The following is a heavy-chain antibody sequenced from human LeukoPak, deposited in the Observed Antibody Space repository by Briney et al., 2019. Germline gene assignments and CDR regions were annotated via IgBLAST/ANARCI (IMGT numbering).Heavy chain of an antibody. D-gene: IGHD3-10*01. Sequence: SQTLSLTCTVSGGSISSGGYYWRWIRQHPGKGLEWIGYIYYSGSTYYNPSLKSRVTISVDTSKNQFSLKLSSVTAADTAVYYCARVLRYYYGSGEFDPWGQGTLVTVSS. CDR1: GGSISSGGYY. V-gene: IGHV4-31*03. CDR3: ARVLRYYYGSGEFDP. J-gene: IGHJ5*02. CDR2: IYYSGST.